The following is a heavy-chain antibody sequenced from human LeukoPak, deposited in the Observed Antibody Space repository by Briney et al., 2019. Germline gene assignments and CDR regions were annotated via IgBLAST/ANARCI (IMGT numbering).Heavy chain of an antibody. V-gene: IGHV3-21*01. J-gene: IGHJ4*02. CDR3: AKADRRWATYYYDTSGYYYDY. CDR1: GFTFTTYS. Sequence: GGSLRLSCEASGFTFTTYSMTWVRQAPGKGLEWVSIISSGSSAIFSADALKGRFTISRDDAKNLLYLDMNSLRAEDTAVYYCAKADRRWATYYYDTSGYYYDYWGQGTLVTVSS. D-gene: IGHD3-22*01. CDR2: ISSGSSAI.